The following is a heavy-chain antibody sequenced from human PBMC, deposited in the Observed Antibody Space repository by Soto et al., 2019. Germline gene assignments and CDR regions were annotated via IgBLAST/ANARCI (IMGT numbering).Heavy chain of an antibody. D-gene: IGHD2-2*01. CDR3: ARLGCSSTSCYYGRYYYYGMDV. CDR1: GYSFTSYW. J-gene: IGHJ6*02. V-gene: IGHV5-51*01. CDR2: IYPGDSDT. Sequence: PGESLKISCKGSGYSFTSYWIGWVRQMPGKGLEWMGIIYPGDSDTRYSPSFQGQVTISADKSISTAYLQWGSLKASDTAMYYCARLGCSSTSCYYGRYYYYGMDVWSQGTSVTGS.